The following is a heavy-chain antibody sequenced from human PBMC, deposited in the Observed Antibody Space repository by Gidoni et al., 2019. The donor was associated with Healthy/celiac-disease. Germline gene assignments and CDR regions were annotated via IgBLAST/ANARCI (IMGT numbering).Heavy chain of an antibody. J-gene: IGHJ4*02. CDR2: IKPNSGGT. V-gene: IGHV1-2*02. D-gene: IGHD2-2*01. CDR3: AREGTYQLLFGMGEDY. Sequence: QVQLVQSGAEVKKPGASVTVSCTASGYTFTGYYMHWVRQAPGQGLEWMGWIKPNSGGTNYAQKFQGRVTMTRDTSISTAYMELSRLRSDDTAVYYCAREGTYQLLFGMGEDYWGQGTLVTVSS. CDR1: GYTFTGYY.